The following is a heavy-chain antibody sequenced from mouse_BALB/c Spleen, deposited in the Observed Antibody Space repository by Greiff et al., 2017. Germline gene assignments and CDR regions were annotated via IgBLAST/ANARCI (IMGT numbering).Heavy chain of an antibody. Sequence: QVQLQQSGPELVKPGASVKISCKASGYAFSSSWMNWVKQRPGQGLEWIGRIYPGDGDTNYNGKFKGKATLTADKSSSTAYMQLSSLTSVDSAVYFCARDGYDPLDYWGQGTTLTVSS. CDR3: ARDGYDPLDY. CDR2: IYPGDGDT. CDR1: GYAFSSSW. D-gene: IGHD2-2*01. V-gene: IGHV1-82*01. J-gene: IGHJ2*01.